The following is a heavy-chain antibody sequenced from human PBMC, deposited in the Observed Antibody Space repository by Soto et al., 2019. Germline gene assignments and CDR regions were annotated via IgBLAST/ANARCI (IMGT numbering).Heavy chain of an antibody. V-gene: IGHV4-31*03. CDR2: ISHSGST. J-gene: IGHJ4*02. Sequence: QVQLQESGPGLVKPSQTLSLTCTVSGGSISSAAYYWSWIRQHPGKSLEWIGYISHSGSTYYNPSLTSRVIISVDTSKNPFCLSLTSVTAAATAVYYCAREYTYGSNFFDCWGQGALVTVSS. CDR3: AREYTYGSNFFDC. D-gene: IGHD5-18*01. CDR1: GGSISSAAYY.